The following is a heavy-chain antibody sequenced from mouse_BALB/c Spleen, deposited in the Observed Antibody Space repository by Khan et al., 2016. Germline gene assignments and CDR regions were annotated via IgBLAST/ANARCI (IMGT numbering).Heavy chain of an antibody. D-gene: IGHD1-3*01. CDR2: ISHSGFS. CDR1: GYSITSGYD. CDR3: ASSGNYVDF. Sequence: EVQLQESGPGLVKPSQSLSLTCTVTGYSITSGYDWNWIRQFPGNTLEWMGYISHSGFSSTNPSRKARMSSTLDTSKNQFFLQLIAVTAAYTATYYGASSGNYVDFWGQGTTLTVSS. V-gene: IGHV3-2*02. J-gene: IGHJ2*01.